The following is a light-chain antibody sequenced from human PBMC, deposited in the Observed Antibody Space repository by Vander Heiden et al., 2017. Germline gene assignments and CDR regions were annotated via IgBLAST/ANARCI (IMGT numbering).Light chain of an antibody. CDR3: QQSYSTPPT. Sequence: DIQMTQSPSSLSASVGDRVTIACRASQRISTYLNWYQQRPGTAPKLLIYAASSWLSGVPSRFSGSGSGTDFTLTISSLQPEDFATYYCQQSYSTPPTFGSGTKVDIK. J-gene: IGKJ3*01. V-gene: IGKV1-39*01. CDR2: AAS. CDR1: QRISTY.